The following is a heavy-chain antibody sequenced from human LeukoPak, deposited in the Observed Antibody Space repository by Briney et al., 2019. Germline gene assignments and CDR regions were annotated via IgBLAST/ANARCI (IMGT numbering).Heavy chain of an antibody. D-gene: IGHD6-13*01. CDR3: AKDMPSAAAGTDYYGMDV. J-gene: IGHJ6*04. CDR2: ISWDGGST. V-gene: IGHV3-43D*04. Sequence: PGGSLRLSCAASGFTFDDYAMHWVRQAPGKGLEWVSLISWDGGSTYYADFVKGRFTISRDNSKNSLYLQMNSLRAEDTALYYCAKDMPSAAAGTDYYGMDVWGKGTTVTVSS. CDR1: GFTFDDYA.